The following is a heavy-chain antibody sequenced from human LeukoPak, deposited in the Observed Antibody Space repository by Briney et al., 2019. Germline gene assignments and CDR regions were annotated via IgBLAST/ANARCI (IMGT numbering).Heavy chain of an antibody. V-gene: IGHV1-69*06. D-gene: IGHD6-13*01. CDR1: GGTFSSYA. J-gene: IGHJ6*03. CDR2: IIPIFGTA. Sequence: ASVKVSCKASGGTFSSYAISWVRQAPGQGLEWMGGIIPIFGTANYAQKFQGRVTITADKSTSTAYMELSSLRAEDTALYYCARVRGSSWYVNYYYYMDVWGKGTTVTVSS. CDR3: ARVRGSSWYVNYYYYMDV.